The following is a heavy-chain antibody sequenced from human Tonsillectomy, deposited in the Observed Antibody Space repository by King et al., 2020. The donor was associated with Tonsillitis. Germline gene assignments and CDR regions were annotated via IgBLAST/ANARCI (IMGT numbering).Heavy chain of an antibody. D-gene: IGHD3-10*01. Sequence: VQLVESGAEVKKPGASVKVSCKASGYTFTGYYMHWVRQAPGQGLEWMGWINPNSGGTNYAQKFQGRVTMTRDTSISTAYMELSRLRSDDTAVYYCAREGNSKRITMVRGVLGYWGQGTLVTVSS. V-gene: IGHV1-2*02. CDR2: INPNSGGT. CDR3: AREGNSKRITMVRGVLGY. CDR1: GYTFTGYY. J-gene: IGHJ4*02.